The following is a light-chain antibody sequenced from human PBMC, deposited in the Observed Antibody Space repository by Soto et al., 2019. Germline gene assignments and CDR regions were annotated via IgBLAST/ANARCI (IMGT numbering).Light chain of an antibody. J-gene: IGKJ1*01. CDR3: QQYNSYPWT. V-gene: IGKV1-5*03. Sequence: DIQMTQSPSTLSASVGDRVTITCRASQSISSWLAWYQQKPGKAPKLLIYKASSIESGVPSRFSGTGSGTEFTLTISSLQPDDFATYYCQQYNSYPWTFGQGTKVEIK. CDR2: KAS. CDR1: QSISSW.